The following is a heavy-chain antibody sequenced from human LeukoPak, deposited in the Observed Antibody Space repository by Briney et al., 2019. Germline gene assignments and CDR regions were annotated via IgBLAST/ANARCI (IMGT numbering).Heavy chain of an antibody. CDR3: AKSRSVADAFDI. Sequence: PGGSLRLSCAASGVSVSTYAMSWVRQAPGKGLEWVSAITRSDDATYHADSVKGRFTIARDRSKNTLYLEMNGLRAEDTAVYHCAKSRSVADAFDIWGHGAMVTVSS. CDR1: GVSVSTYA. J-gene: IGHJ3*02. D-gene: IGHD6-19*01. V-gene: IGHV3-23*01. CDR2: ITRSDDAT.